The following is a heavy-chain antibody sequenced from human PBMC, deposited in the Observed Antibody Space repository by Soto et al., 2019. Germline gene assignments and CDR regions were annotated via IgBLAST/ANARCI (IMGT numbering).Heavy chain of an antibody. Sequence: GGSLRLSCAASGFTFSSYAMSWVRQAPGKGLEWVSAISGSGGSTYYADSVKGRFTISRDNSKNTLYLQMNSLRAEDTAVYYCAKDGDQLPEPRYFQHWGQGTLVTVSS. CDR1: GFTFSSYA. CDR2: ISGSGGST. J-gene: IGHJ1*01. CDR3: AKDGDQLPEPRYFQH. V-gene: IGHV3-23*01. D-gene: IGHD2-2*01.